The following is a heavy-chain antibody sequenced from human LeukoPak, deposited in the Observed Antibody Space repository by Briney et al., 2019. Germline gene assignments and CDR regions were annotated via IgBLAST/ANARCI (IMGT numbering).Heavy chain of an antibody. D-gene: IGHD2-2*01. V-gene: IGHV4-59*08. CDR1: GGSISSYY. CDR3: ARVVGYCSSTSCFGYFDY. J-gene: IGHJ4*02. CDR2: IYYSGST. Sequence: SETLSLTCTVSGGSISSYYWSWIRQPPGKGLEWVGYIYYSGSTNYKPSLKSRVHTSVHTSKNQLSLKLSSVTAADTAVYYCARVVGYCSSTSCFGYFDYWGLGTLVTVSS.